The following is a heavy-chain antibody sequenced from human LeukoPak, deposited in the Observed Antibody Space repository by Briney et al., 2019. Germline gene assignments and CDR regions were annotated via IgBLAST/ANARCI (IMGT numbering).Heavy chain of an antibody. Sequence: PSETLSLTCTVSGGSISSYYWSWIRQPPGKGLEWIGYIYYSGSTNYNPSLKGRVTISVDTSKNQFSLKLSSVTAADTAVYYCARGGYSGYDYDYGGRGPLVTVPS. CDR1: GGSISSYY. J-gene: IGHJ4*02. CDR2: IYYSGST. D-gene: IGHD5-12*01. V-gene: IGHV4-59*01. CDR3: ARGGYSGYDYDY.